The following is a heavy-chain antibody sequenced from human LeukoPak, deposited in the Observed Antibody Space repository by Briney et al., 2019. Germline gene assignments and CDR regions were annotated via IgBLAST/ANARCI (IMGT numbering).Heavy chain of an antibody. CDR1: GFTFSSYA. J-gene: IGHJ4*02. CDR2: ISGTGAGT. CDR3: ARESWYDGSFDY. Sequence: GGSLRLSCAASGFTFSSYAMSWVRQAPGKGLKWVSGISGTGAGTYYADSVKGRFTISRDNSKNTLYLQMNSLRAEDTAVYYCARESWYDGSFDYWGQGTLVTVSS. V-gene: IGHV3-23*01. D-gene: IGHD1-1*01.